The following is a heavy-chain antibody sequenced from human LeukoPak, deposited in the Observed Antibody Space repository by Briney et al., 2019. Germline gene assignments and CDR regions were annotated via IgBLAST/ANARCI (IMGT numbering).Heavy chain of an antibody. CDR3: ARFGVDYDMDV. V-gene: IGHV4-59*11. Sequence: SETLSLTCTVSGGSISGHYWTWIRQPPGKGLEWIGQIHYSGRPDYNPSLKSRVAISVDTSKNQLSLKVTSVTGADTAVYYCARFGVDYDMDVWGQGTTVTVSS. CDR2: IHYSGRP. CDR1: GGSISGHY. J-gene: IGHJ6*02. D-gene: IGHD3-16*01.